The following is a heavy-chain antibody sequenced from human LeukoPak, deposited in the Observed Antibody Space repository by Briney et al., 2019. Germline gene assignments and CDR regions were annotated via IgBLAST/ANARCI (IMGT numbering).Heavy chain of an antibody. CDR1: GFTLSDYY. Sequence: PGGSLRLSCAASGFTLSDYYMSWIRQAPGKGLEWVLYNSSSGSTMYYADSVKGRFAISRDNAKNSLYLQMNSLRAEDTAVYYCARRRDFIDYWGQGTLVTVSS. J-gene: IGHJ4*02. CDR2: NSSSGSTM. V-gene: IGHV3-11*01. CDR3: ARRRDFIDY. D-gene: IGHD3/OR15-3a*01.